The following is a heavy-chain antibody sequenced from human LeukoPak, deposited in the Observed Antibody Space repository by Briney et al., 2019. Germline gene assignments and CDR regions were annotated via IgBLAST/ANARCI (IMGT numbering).Heavy chain of an antibody. V-gene: IGHV4-39*01. CDR3: ARSGVEGCSSTSCYPGHYYYYGMDV. CDR1: GGSISSSSYY. CDR2: IYYSRST. J-gene: IGHJ6*02. Sequence: SSETLSLTCTVSGGSISSSSYYWGWIRQPPGKGLEWIGSIYYSRSTYYNPSLKSRVTISVDTSKNQFSLKLSSLTAADTAVYYCARSGVEGCSSTSCYPGHYYYYGMDVWGQGTTVTVSS. D-gene: IGHD2-2*01.